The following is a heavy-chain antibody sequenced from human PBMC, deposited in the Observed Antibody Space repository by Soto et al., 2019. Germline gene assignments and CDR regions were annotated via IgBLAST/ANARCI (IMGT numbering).Heavy chain of an antibody. CDR3: ARGGVFGVVDGMDV. CDR2: INAGNGNT. J-gene: IGHJ6*02. CDR1: GYTFTSYA. Sequence: ASVKVSCKASGYTFTSYAIHWVRQAPGQRLEWMGWINAGNGNTKYSQKFQGRVTITRDTSASTAYMELSSLRSEDTAVYYCARGGVFGVVDGMDVWGQGNKVTVSS. D-gene: IGHD3-3*01. V-gene: IGHV1-3*01.